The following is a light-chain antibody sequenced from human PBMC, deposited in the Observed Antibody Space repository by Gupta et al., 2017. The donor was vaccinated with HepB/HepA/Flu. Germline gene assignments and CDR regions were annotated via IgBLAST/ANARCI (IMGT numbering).Light chain of an antibody. Sequence: SYDLTQPPSMSVSPGQTASITCSGDKLGDKYTSWYQPRPGQSPVLGIYQDYERPSGIPERVSGSNSATTVTMNMSGTEAVEEYYYYCMEWNSTAVVFGGGTKLTVL. CDR2: QDY. J-gene: IGLJ2*01. CDR3: MEWNSTAVV. V-gene: IGLV3-1*01. CDR1: KLGDKY.